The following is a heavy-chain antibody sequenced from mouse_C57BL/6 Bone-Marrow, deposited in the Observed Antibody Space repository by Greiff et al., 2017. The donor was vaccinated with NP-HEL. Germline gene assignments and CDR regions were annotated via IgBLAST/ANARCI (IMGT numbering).Heavy chain of an antibody. J-gene: IGHJ3*01. CDR1: GFTFTDYY. Sequence: EVKLVESGGGLVQPGGSLSLSCAASGFTFTDYYMSWVRQPPGKALEWLGFIRNKANGYTTEYSASVKGRFTISRDNSQSILYLQMNALRAEDSATYYCARYLTGTPAFAYWGKGTLVTVSA. V-gene: IGHV7-3*01. D-gene: IGHD4-1*01. CDR3: ARYLTGTPAFAY. CDR2: IRNKANGYTT.